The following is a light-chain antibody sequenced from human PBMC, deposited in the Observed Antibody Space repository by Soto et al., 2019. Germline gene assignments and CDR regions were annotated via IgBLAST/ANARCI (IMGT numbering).Light chain of an antibody. CDR2: DAS. J-gene: IGKJ1*01. CDR1: QTVDIR. V-gene: IGKV1-5*01. CDR3: QQYNSYLWK. Sequence: DIQMTQSPSALSASVGDRVTITCRASQTVDIRLAWYQQKPGKAPELLIYDASTLETGVPSRFSGSGSGTDFTLTISSLQPEDSATYYCQQYNSYLWKFGQGTKV.